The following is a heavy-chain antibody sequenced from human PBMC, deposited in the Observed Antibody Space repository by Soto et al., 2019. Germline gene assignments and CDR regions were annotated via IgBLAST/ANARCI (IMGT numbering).Heavy chain of an antibody. CDR2: INHSGST. CDR1: GGSFSGYY. V-gene: IGHV4-34*01. D-gene: IGHD2-2*01. CDR3: ARDRLEGIVVVPAASYYYYYGMDV. Sequence: SETLSLTCAVYGGSFSGYYWSWIRQPPGKGLEWIGEINHSGSTNYNPSLKSRVTISVDTSKNQFSLKLSSVTAADTAVYYCARDRLEGIVVVPAASYYYYYGMDVWGQGTTVTVSS. J-gene: IGHJ6*02.